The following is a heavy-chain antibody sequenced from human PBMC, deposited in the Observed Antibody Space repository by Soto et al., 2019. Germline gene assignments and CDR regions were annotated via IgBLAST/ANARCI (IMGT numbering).Heavy chain of an antibody. CDR2: IDPSDSYT. J-gene: IGHJ6*02. Sequence: GESLKISCKGSGYSFTNYWITRVRQMPGKGPEWMGRIDPSDSYTYFSPSFQGHVTISADKSISTAFLQWSSLTASDTAMYYCAGHVHVATGGTSEGYYGMDVWDQGTTVTVSS. CDR3: AGHVHVATGGTSEGYYGMDV. CDR1: GYSFTNYW. D-gene: IGHD6-13*01. V-gene: IGHV5-10-1*01.